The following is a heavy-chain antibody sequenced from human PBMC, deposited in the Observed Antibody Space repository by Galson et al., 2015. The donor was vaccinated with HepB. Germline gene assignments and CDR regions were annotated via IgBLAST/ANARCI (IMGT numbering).Heavy chain of an antibody. CDR3: ARGVYCGGSCYAQYYYGMDV. Sequence: SVKVSCKASGYTFTGFYIHWVRQAPGQGLEWMGWINPYSGDTSLAQNFQGSVTMTRDTSIDTVYMDLSSLRSDDTAVYFCARGVYCGGSCYAQYYYGMDVWGQGTTVTVSS. J-gene: IGHJ6*02. CDR1: GYTFTGFY. D-gene: IGHD2-21*02. V-gene: IGHV1-2*02. CDR2: INPYSGDT.